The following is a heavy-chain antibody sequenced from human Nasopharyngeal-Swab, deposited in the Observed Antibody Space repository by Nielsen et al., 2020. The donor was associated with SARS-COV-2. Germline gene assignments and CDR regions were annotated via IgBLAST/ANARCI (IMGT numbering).Heavy chain of an antibody. CDR3: ARGPLKRGAFDI. J-gene: IGHJ3*02. CDR2: ISGDGGST. D-gene: IGHD3-10*01. V-gene: IGHV3-43*02. Sequence: GESLKISCAASGFTFDDYAMHWVRQAPGKGLEWVSLISGDGGSTYYADSVKGRFTISRDNSKNTLYLQMNSLRAEDTAVYYCARGPLKRGAFDIWGQGTMVTVSS. CDR1: GFTFDDYA.